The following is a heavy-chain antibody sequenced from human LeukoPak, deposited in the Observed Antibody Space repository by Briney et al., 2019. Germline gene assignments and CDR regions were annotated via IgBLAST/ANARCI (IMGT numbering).Heavy chain of an antibody. J-gene: IGHJ4*02. CDR2: IYYSGST. CDR3: ARRFSAAIGYAD. Sequence: SETLSLTCTVSGGSISSSSYYWGWIRQPPGKGLEWIGSIYYSGSTYYNPSLKSRVTISVDTSKNQFSLKLSSVTAADTAVYYCARRFSAAIGYADWGQGTLVTVSS. CDR1: GGSISSSSYY. D-gene: IGHD2-2*02. V-gene: IGHV4-39*07.